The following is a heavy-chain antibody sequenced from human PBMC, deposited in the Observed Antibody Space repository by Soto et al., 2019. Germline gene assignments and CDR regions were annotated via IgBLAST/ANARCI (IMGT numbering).Heavy chain of an antibody. Sequence: GESLKISCKGSGYSFTSYWIGWVRQMPGKGLEWMGIIYPGDSDTRYSPSFQGQVTISADKSISTAYLQWSSLKASDTAMYYCARTPYCSSTSCYGYYFDYWGQGTLVTVS. CDR3: ARTPYCSSTSCYGYYFDY. J-gene: IGHJ4*02. D-gene: IGHD2-2*01. CDR2: IYPGDSDT. CDR1: GYSFTSYW. V-gene: IGHV5-51*01.